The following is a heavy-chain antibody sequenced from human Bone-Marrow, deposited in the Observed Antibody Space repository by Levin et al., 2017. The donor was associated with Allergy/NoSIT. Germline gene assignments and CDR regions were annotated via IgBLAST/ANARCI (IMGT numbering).Heavy chain of an antibody. D-gene: IGHD1/OR15-1a*01. CDR3: VRSESRTGTEDLKVIDV. J-gene: IGHJ6*02. CDR1: GFTFSSSG. CDR2: ISSSSINI. V-gene: IGHV3-48*03. Sequence: PGGSLRLSCSVSGFTFSSSGMNWVRQAPGKGLEWLSYISSSSINIYYADSVKGRFTISRDNAKNSLSLEMNSLRAEDTAVYYCVRSESRTGTEDLKVIDVWGQGTTVTVS.